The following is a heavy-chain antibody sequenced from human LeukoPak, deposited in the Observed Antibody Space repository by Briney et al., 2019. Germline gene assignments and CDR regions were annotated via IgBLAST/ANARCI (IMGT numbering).Heavy chain of an antibody. Sequence: SETLSLTCTVSGGSISSGGYYWSWIRQHPGKGLEWIGYIYYSGSTYYNPSLKSRVTISVDTSKNQFSLKLSSVTAADTAAYYCARDPVSVAAAGKGYYYYYGMDVWGQGTTVTVSS. CDR1: GGSISSGGYY. CDR3: ARDPVSVAAAGKGYYYYYGMDV. J-gene: IGHJ6*02. D-gene: IGHD6-13*01. CDR2: IYYSGST. V-gene: IGHV4-31*03.